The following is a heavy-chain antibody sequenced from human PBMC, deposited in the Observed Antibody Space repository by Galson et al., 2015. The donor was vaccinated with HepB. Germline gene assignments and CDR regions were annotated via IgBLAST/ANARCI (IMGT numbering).Heavy chain of an antibody. D-gene: IGHD2-2*01. CDR1: GFTFSSYG. CDR3: AKDKDIVVVPAAEFDY. Sequence: SLRLSCAASGFTFSSYGMHWVRQAPGKGLEWVAVISYDGSNKYYADSVKGRFTISRDNSKNTLYLQMNSLRAEDTAVYYCAKDKDIVVVPAAEFDYWGQGTLVNVSS. CDR2: ISYDGSNK. J-gene: IGHJ4*02. V-gene: IGHV3-30*18.